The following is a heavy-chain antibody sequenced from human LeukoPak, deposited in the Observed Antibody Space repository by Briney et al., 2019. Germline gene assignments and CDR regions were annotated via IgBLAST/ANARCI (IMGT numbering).Heavy chain of an antibody. CDR1: GGSFSGYY. J-gene: IGHJ4*02. CDR2: INHSGST. Sequence: SETLSLTCAVYGGSFSGYYWSWIRQPPGKGLEWIGEINHSGSTNYNPSLKSRVTISVDTPKNQFSLKLSSVTAADTAVYYCARVRAIWGSYRYRYYFDYWGQGTLVTVSS. V-gene: IGHV4-34*01. CDR3: ARVRAIWGSYRYRYYFDY. D-gene: IGHD3-16*02.